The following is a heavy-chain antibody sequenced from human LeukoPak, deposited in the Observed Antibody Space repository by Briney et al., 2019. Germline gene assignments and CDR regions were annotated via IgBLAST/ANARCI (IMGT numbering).Heavy chain of an antibody. CDR2: ISYDGSNK. CDR1: GFTFSSYG. CDR3: AKRSQPYSSSPLDFDY. V-gene: IGHV3-30*18. J-gene: IGHJ4*02. D-gene: IGHD6-13*01. Sequence: PGGSLRLSCAASGFTFSSYGMHWVRQAPGKGLEGVAVISYDGSNKYYADSVKGRFTISRDNSKNTLYLQMNSLRAEDTAVYYCAKRSQPYSSSPLDFDYWGQGTLVTVSS.